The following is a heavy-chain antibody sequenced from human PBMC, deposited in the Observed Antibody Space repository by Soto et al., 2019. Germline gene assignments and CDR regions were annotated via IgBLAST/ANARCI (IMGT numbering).Heavy chain of an antibody. CDR3: ARDRGGTRTYCSSTSCYRYYYGMDV. J-gene: IGHJ6*02. V-gene: IGHV3-33*01. Sequence: GSLRLSCAASGFTFSSYGMHWVRQAPGKGLEWVAVIWHDGSNKYYADSVKGRFTISRDNSKNTLYLQMNSLRAEDTAVYYCARDRGGTRTYCSSTSCYRYYYGMDVWGQGTTVTVSS. CDR1: GFTFSSYG. CDR2: IWHDGSNK. D-gene: IGHD2-2*01.